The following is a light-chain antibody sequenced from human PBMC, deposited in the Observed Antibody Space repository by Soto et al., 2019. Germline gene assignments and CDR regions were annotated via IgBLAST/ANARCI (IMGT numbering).Light chain of an antibody. CDR1: QGIGSW. CDR2: AAS. J-gene: IGKJ5*01. V-gene: IGKV1-12*01. Sequence: DIQMTQSPSSVSASVGDRFTVXXRASQGIGSWLAWYQKKPGKAPIXLIYAASSLQSGVPSRFSGSGSGTDFTLTISSLQPEDCAIYFCQQANSFPITFGQGTRLEIK. CDR3: QQANSFPIT.